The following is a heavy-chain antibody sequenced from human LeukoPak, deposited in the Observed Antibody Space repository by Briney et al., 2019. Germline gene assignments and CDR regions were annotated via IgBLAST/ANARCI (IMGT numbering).Heavy chain of an antibody. Sequence: SVKVSCKASGGTFSSYAISWVRQAPGQGLEWMGGIIPIFGTANYAQKFQGRATITTDESTSTAYMELSSLRSEDTAVYYCARASRVYDSSGPFGYWGQGTLVTVSS. V-gene: IGHV1-69*05. CDR1: GGTFSSYA. D-gene: IGHD3-22*01. J-gene: IGHJ4*02. CDR3: ARASRVYDSSGPFGY. CDR2: IIPIFGTA.